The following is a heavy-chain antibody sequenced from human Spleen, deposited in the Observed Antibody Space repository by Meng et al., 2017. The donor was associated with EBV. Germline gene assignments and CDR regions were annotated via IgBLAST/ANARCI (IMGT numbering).Heavy chain of an antibody. D-gene: IGHD6-13*01. CDR2: INHRGST. CDR1: CWSYTPYY. Sequence: KPADPLSLTFVVGCWSYTPYYWTWSRQPPGKGLEWIGEINHRGSTHYPPSIKSRLTISVDTSKKQFSLKLSSVTAADTAVYYCSRSLGAAGPDYWGQGTLVTVSS. V-gene: IGHV4-34*01. CDR3: SRSLGAAGPDY. J-gene: IGHJ4*02.